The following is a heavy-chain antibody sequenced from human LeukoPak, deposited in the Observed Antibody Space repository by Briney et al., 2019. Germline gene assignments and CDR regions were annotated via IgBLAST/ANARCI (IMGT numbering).Heavy chain of an antibody. J-gene: IGHJ4*02. V-gene: IGHV3-23*01. CDR3: AKLRAAAAGVY. CDR1: GLTLSSYG. CDR2: ISGSGGST. Sequence: QSGGSLRLSCAASGLTLSSYGMSWVRQAPGKGLEWVSAISGSGGSTYYADSVKGRFTISRDNSKNTLYLQMNSLRAEDTAVYYCAKLRAAAAGVYWGQGTLVTVSS. D-gene: IGHD6-13*01.